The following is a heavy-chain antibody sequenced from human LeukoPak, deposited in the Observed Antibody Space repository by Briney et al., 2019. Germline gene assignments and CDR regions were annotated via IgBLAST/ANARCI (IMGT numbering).Heavy chain of an antibody. CDR3: ARKVVEMATIGTYYYYYMDV. D-gene: IGHD5-24*01. Sequence: SVKVSCKASGCTFSSYAISWVRQAPGQGLEWMGGIIPIFGTANYAQKFQGRVTITADESTSTAYMELSSLRSEDTAVYYCARKVVEMATIGTYYYYYMDVWGKGTTVTISS. CDR1: GCTFSSYA. CDR2: IIPIFGTA. V-gene: IGHV1-69*13. J-gene: IGHJ6*03.